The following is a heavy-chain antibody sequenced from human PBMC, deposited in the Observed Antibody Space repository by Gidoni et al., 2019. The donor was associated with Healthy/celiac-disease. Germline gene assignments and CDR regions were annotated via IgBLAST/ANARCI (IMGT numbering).Heavy chain of an antibody. D-gene: IGHD3-10*01. CDR3: AKVHGSGSYYKGGYYFDY. J-gene: IGHJ4*02. Sequence: AASGFTFVDHTMHWVCQAPGKGLEWASLISWDGGSTYYAASVKGGFTISRDNSKNSLYLQMNSLRTEDTALYYWAKVHGSGSYYKGGYYFDYWGQGTLVTVSS. CDR2: ISWDGGST. CDR1: GFTFVDHT. V-gene: IGHV3-43*01.